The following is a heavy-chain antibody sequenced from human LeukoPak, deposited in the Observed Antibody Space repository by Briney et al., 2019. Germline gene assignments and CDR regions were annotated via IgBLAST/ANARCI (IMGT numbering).Heavy chain of an antibody. V-gene: IGHV1-2*06. CDR3: ARMPTSTTPFTF. Sequence: ASVKVSCTASGYSFTGYYIHWVRQAPGQGLEWMGRINPNSGDTNYAQKFQGRATMTRDTSISTACMEVTGLTSDDTAIYYCARMPTSTTPFTFWGQGTLVTVSS. CDR1: GYSFTGYY. CDR2: INPNSGDT. D-gene: IGHD1-14*01. J-gene: IGHJ1*01.